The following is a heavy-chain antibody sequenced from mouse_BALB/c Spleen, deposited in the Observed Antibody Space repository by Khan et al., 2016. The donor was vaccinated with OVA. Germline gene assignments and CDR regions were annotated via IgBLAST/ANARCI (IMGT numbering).Heavy chain of an antibody. Sequence: QVQLKESGAELVKPGASVKLSCKASGYTFTNYWVHWVKQRPGQGLEWIGEIYPNDGRSKNNEKFKSKATLTVEKYSSTAYMQLISLTSEDSAVYYCARNAYFGNYFDYWGQGTMLTVSS. J-gene: IGHJ2*01. V-gene: IGHV1S81*02. D-gene: IGHD2-10*01. CDR3: ARNAYFGNYFDY. CDR1: GYTFTNYW. CDR2: IYPNDGRS.